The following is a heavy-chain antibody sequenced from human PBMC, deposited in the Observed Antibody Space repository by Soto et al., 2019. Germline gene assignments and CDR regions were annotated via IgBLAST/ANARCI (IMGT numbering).Heavy chain of an antibody. D-gene: IGHD2-21*01. Sequence: QVQLVESGGGVVLPGRSLRLSCAASGFTFSSYGMHWVRQAPGKGLEWVAVISYDGSKKYYADSVKGRFTISRDYSKNTLYLQMNSLRAEDTAVYYCAKDTCDSGGDCSAYWYFDLWGRGTLVTVSS. V-gene: IGHV3-30*18. CDR1: GFTFSSYG. J-gene: IGHJ2*01. CDR2: ISYDGSKK. CDR3: AKDTCDSGGDCSAYWYFDL.